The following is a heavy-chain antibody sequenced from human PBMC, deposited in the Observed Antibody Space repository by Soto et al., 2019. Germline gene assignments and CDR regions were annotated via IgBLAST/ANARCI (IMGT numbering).Heavy chain of an antibody. J-gene: IGHJ5*02. CDR1: GFTFSSYD. CDR2: IDTGGAT. D-gene: IGHD6-19*01. V-gene: IGHV3-13*01. CDR3: AREAITVGGTWWFDP. Sequence: EVQLVESGGGLVQPGGSLRLSCAASGFTFSSYDMHWVRQAPGKGLEWVSGIDTGGATNYPDSVKGRFTISRENVKNSVYLQMNSLRAEDTAVYYCAREAITVGGTWWFDPWGQGTLVTVSS.